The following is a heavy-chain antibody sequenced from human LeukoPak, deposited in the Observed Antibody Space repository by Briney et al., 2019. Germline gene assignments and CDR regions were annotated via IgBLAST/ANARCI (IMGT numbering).Heavy chain of an antibody. CDR3: ASSPGIAVGVDY. J-gene: IGHJ4*02. CDR1: GGSISSSSYY. CDR2: IYYSGST. Sequence: SETLSLTCTVSGGSISSSSYYWGWIRQPPGKGLEWIGSIYYSGSTYYNPSLKSRVTISVDTSKNQFSLKLSSVTAADTAVYYCASSPGIAVGVDYWGQGTLVTVSS. V-gene: IGHV4-39*01. D-gene: IGHD6-19*01.